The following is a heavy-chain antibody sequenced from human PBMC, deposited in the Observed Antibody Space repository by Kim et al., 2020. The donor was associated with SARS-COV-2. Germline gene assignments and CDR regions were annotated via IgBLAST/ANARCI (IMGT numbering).Heavy chain of an antibody. Sequence: GGSLRLSCAASGFTFSGYAMAWVRQAPGKGLEWVSALTSTGSSTFYADSVKGRFTISRDNSKNTLFLQMSSLRAEDTALYYCAKGTGYSDSYYFYYWGQG. V-gene: IGHV3-23*01. CDR1: GFTFSGYA. CDR2: LTSTGSST. CDR3: AKGTGYSDSYYFYY. J-gene: IGHJ4*02. D-gene: IGHD4-17*01.